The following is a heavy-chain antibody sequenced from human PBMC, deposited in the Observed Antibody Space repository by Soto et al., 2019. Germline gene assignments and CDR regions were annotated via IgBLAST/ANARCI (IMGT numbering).Heavy chain of an antibody. J-gene: IGHJ6*02. CDR2: IIPIFGTA. D-gene: IGHD3-10*01. CDR3: ARERIDTMVRGNYYYYGMDV. CDR1: GGTFSSYA. V-gene: IGHV1-69*01. Sequence: QVQLVQSGAEVQKPGSSVKVSCKASGGTFSSYAISWVRQAPGQGLEWMGGIIPIFGTANYAQKFQGRVTITADESTSTAYMELSSLRSEDTAVYYCARERIDTMVRGNYYYYGMDVWGQGTTVTVSS.